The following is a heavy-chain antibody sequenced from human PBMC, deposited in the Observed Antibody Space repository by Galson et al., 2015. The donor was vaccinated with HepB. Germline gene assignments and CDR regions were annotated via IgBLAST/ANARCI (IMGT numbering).Heavy chain of an antibody. V-gene: IGHV1-24*01. J-gene: IGHJ6*02. CDR1: GYTLTELS. CDR2: FDPEDGET. D-gene: IGHD3-10*01. CDR3: ATAGVTMVRGVIISKGRPSGRYGMDV. Sequence: SVKVSCKVSGYTLTELSMHWVRQAPGKGLEWMGGFDPEDGETIYAQKFQGRVTMTEDTSTDTAYMELSSLRSEDTAVYYCATAGVTMVRGVIISKGRPSGRYGMDVWGQGTTVTVSS.